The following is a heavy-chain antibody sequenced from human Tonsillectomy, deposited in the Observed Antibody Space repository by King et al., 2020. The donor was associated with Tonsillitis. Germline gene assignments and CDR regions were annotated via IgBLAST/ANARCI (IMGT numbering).Heavy chain of an antibody. CDR1: GGTFSSYA. J-gene: IGHJ3*02. Sequence: VQLVQSGAEVKKPGSSVKVSCKASGGTFSSYAITWVRQAPGQGLEWMGGIIPIFGIANYAQKFQGRVTITADESTSTAYMELSSLRSEDTAVYYCARGVVLLVYAIDCGDDCYSVLDAFDIWGQGTMVTVPS. D-gene: IGHD2-21*02. V-gene: IGHV1-69*01. CDR3: ARGVVLLVYAIDCGDDCYSVLDAFDI. CDR2: IIPIFGIA.